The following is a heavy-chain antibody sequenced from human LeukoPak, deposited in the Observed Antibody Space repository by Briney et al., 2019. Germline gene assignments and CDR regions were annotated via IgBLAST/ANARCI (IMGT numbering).Heavy chain of an antibody. D-gene: IGHD1-1*01. CDR2: ISYDGGNT. CDR3: AKEGTGIHFDY. CDR1: GFTFSSNA. V-gene: IGHV3-30-3*01. Sequence: GGCLRLSCAASGFTFSSNAIHWVHPAPGKGLEWVAEISYDGGNTYYADSVKGRFTISRDNSKNTLYLQMNSLRAEDTAVYYCAKEGTGIHFDYWGQGTLVTVSS. J-gene: IGHJ4*02.